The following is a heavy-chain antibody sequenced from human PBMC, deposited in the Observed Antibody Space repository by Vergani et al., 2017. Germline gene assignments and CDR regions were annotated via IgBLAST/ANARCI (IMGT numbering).Heavy chain of an antibody. V-gene: IGHV3-30*18. CDR1: GFTFSSYA. J-gene: IGHJ4*02. Sequence: VQLVESGGGLVQPGGSLRLSCAASGFTFSSYAMSWVRQAPGKGLEWVAVISYDGSNKYYADSVKGRFTISRDNSKNTLYLQMNSLRAEDTAVYYCAKAVGYCSGGSCYSDYWSQGTLVTVSS. CDR2: ISYDGSNK. D-gene: IGHD2-15*01. CDR3: AKAVGYCSGGSCYSDY.